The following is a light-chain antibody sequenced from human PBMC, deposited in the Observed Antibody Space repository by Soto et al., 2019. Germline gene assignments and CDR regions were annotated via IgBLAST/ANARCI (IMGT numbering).Light chain of an antibody. CDR1: SSDVGGYNY. CDR3: SSFAGSNNLEV. Sequence: QSALTQPPSASGSPGQSVTISCIGTSSDVGGYNYVSWYQQHPGKAPKLMIYEVTKRPSGVPDRFSGSKSGNTASLTVSGLQAEDEADYYCSSFAGSNNLEVFVGGTKLTVL. V-gene: IGLV2-8*01. CDR2: EVT. J-gene: IGLJ2*01.